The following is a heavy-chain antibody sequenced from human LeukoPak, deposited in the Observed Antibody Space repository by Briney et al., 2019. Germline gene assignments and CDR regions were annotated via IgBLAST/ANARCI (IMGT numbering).Heavy chain of an antibody. CDR1: GYTFTSYD. CDR3: ARGAYDSSGYYYDDI. D-gene: IGHD3-22*01. V-gene: IGHV1-8*01. J-gene: IGHJ3*02. Sequence: ASVKVSCKASGYTFTSYDINWVRQATGQGLEWMGWMNPNSGNTGYAQKFQGRVTMTRNTSISTAYMELSSLRSEDTAVYYCARGAYDSSGYYYDDIWGQGTMDTVSS. CDR2: MNPNSGNT.